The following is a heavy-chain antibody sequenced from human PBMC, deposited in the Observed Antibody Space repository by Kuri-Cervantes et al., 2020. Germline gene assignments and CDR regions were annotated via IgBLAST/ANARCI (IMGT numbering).Heavy chain of an antibody. V-gene: IGHV3-30*18. J-gene: IGHJ4*02. D-gene: IGHD6-19*01. CDR1: GFTFSSYW. CDR3: AKMALNRIAVANTGVDY. Sequence: LSLTCAASGFTFSSYWMHWVRQAPGKGLEWVAVISYDGSNKYYADSVKGRFTISRDNSKNTLYLQMNSLRAEDTAVYYCAKMALNRIAVANTGVDYWGQGTLVTVSS. CDR2: ISYDGSNK.